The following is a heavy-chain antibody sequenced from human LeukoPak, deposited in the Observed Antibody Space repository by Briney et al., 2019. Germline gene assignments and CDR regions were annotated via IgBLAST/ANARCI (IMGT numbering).Heavy chain of an antibody. CDR1: GLTFSTYS. V-gene: IGHV3-21*06. CDR2: ISSSSKYI. CDR3: VPRYCSSTSCEDY. D-gene: IGHD2-2*01. J-gene: IGHJ4*02. Sequence: GGSLRLSCAASGLTFSTYSMNWVRQAPGLGLQWVSSISSSSKYIYYADSVKGRFTISRDNAKNSLYLQMNSLRPEDSAVYYCVPRYCSSTSCEDYWGQGTLVTVSS.